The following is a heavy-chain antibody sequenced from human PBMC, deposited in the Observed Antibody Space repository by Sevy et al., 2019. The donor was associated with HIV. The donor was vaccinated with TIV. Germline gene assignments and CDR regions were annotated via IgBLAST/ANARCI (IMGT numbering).Heavy chain of an antibody. Sequence: SETLSLTCTVSGGSISSSGYYWGWIRQPPGKGLEWIGSFYYSGTTYYNPSLKSRVTISIDTSKNQFSLNLGSVTAADTAVYYCAQHVSYGDNIYWGQGTLVTVSS. CDR1: GGSISSSGYY. D-gene: IGHD4-17*01. CDR3: AQHVSYGDNIY. J-gene: IGHJ4*02. CDR2: FYYSGTT. V-gene: IGHV4-39*01.